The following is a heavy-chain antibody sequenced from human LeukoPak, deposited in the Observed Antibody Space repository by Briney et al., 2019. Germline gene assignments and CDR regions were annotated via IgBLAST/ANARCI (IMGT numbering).Heavy chain of an antibody. CDR2: IPGDTDVR. CDR3: ARAPEPGWTTPHTFHL. D-gene: IGHD4-17*01. Sequence: GGPLRLSCAASGFICNFYGMTWVRQAPGEGLEGISYIPGDTDVRDYADSVQGRFTMSRANAKNTLYLQKDRLSVEHTAVYYCARAPEPGWTTPHTFHLWGQGTMVTVSS. V-gene: IGHV3-48*01. J-gene: IGHJ3*01. CDR1: GFICNFYG.